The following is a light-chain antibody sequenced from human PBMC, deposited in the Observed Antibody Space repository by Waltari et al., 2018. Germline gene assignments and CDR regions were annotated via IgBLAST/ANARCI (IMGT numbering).Light chain of an antibody. J-gene: IGKJ1*01. V-gene: IGKV3-20*01. CDR1: QSISKS. CDR3: QQYGGSPGT. CDR2: DAS. Sequence: IVLTQSPGTLSLSPGESATLSCRASQSISKSLGWYQQKPGQAPRVLIYDASSRANGIPDRFSGSGSGTDFTLTISRLEPEDFAVYYCQQYGGSPGTFGQGTKVEIK.